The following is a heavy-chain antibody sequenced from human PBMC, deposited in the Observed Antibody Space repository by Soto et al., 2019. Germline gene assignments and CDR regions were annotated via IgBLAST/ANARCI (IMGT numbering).Heavy chain of an antibody. J-gene: IGHJ6*03. Sequence: SETLSLTCTVSGGSISSYYWSWIRQPPGKGLEWIGYIYYSGSTNYNPSLKSRVTISVDTSKNQFSLKLSSVTAADTAVYYCARYLAAAGTGVCSGGSCYYYSYMDVWGKGTRVTVSS. CDR1: GGSISSYY. CDR3: ARYLAAAGTGVCSGGSCYYYSYMDV. V-gene: IGHV4-59*01. CDR2: IYYSGST. D-gene: IGHD2-15*01.